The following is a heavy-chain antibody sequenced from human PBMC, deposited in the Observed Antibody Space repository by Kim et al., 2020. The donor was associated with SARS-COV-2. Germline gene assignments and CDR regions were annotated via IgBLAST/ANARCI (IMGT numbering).Heavy chain of an antibody. V-gene: IGHV4-59*08. D-gene: IGHD3-10*01. Sequence: SETLSLTCTVSGDSISHSFWNWIRQSPGKGLEWIGHVSHSGSTVYNPSLESRVTILIETSKNQFSLKLTSVTAADTAMYYCARRVSMGIRTSTDPSNWL. CDR2: VSHSGST. J-gene: IGHJ5*01. CDR1: GDSISHSF. CDR3: ARRVSMGIRTSTDPSNWL.